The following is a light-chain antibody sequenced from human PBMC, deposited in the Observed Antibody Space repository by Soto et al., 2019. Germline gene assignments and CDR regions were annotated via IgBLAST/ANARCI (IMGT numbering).Light chain of an antibody. CDR1: QSVTNSF. V-gene: IGKV3-20*01. J-gene: IGKJ1*01. Sequence: EIVLAQSPGTLSLSPGERATLSCRASQSVTNSFLAWSQQKPGQAPRLLIYGASRRATGIPDRFTGSGSGTVFPLTISRLEPEDFALYYCQQDVSSPWAFGQGNKVDI. CDR2: GAS. CDR3: QQDVSSPWA.